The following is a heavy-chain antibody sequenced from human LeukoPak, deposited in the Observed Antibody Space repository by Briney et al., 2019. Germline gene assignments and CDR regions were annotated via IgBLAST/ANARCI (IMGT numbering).Heavy chain of an antibody. CDR2: IIPIFGTA. V-gene: IGHV1-69*13. CDR1: GGTFSSYA. Sequence: SVKVSCKASGGTFSSYAISWVRQAPGQGLEWMGGIIPIFGTANYAQKFQGRVTITADESTSTAYMELSSLRSEDTAVYYCARQGLDSSGYDGGDYYYGMDVWGQGTTVTVSS. J-gene: IGHJ6*02. D-gene: IGHD3-22*01. CDR3: ARQGLDSSGYDGGDYYYGMDV.